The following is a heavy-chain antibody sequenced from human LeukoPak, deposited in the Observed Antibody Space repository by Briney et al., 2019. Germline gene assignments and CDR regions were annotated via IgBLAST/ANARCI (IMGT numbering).Heavy chain of an antibody. CDR3: ARAGYDILTLAPDPANDC. V-gene: IGHV1-18*01. Sequence: ASVKVSCKASGYTFTSYGISWVRQAPGQGLEWMGWINAYNGNTNYAQKLQGRVTMTTDTSTSTAYMELRSLRSDDTAVYYCARAGYDILTLAPDPANDCWGQGTLVTVSS. CDR2: INAYNGNT. D-gene: IGHD3-9*01. CDR1: GYTFTSYG. J-gene: IGHJ4*02.